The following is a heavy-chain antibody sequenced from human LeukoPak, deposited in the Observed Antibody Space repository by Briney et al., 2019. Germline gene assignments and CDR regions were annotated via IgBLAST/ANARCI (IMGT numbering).Heavy chain of an antibody. CDR1: GFTFGDYA. V-gene: IGHV3-49*03. J-gene: IGHJ4*02. CDR2: IRSKAYGGTT. Sequence: GGSLRLSCTASGFTFGDYAMSWFRQAPGKGLEWVGFIRSKAYGGTTEYAASVKGRFTISRDDSKSIAYLQMNSLKTEDPAVYYCTRDYYGSGSYGYIVYWGQGTLVTVSS. D-gene: IGHD3-10*01. CDR3: TRDYYGSGSYGYIVY.